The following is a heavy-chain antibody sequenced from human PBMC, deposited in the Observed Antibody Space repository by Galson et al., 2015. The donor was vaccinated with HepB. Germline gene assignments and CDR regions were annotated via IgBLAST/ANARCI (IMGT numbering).Heavy chain of an antibody. Sequence: SVKVSCKASGYIFTNFGITWVRQAPGQGLEWMSWISGYNGNTDYARKFQGRVTMTTDTSTTTAYMELRSLTSDDTAVYYCATARYSTSPPDNWGQGTLVTVSS. CDR2: ISGYNGNT. CDR3: ATARYSTSPPDN. D-gene: IGHD6-6*01. J-gene: IGHJ4*02. V-gene: IGHV1-18*01. CDR1: GYIFTNFG.